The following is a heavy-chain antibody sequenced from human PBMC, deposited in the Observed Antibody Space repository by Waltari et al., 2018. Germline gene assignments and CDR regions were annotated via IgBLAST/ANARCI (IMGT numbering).Heavy chain of an antibody. CDR3: ARDQGDTATVLY. CDR1: GGSISSISYY. J-gene: IGHJ4*02. V-gene: IGHV4-39*07. CDR2: IYYSGST. Sequence: QLQLQESGPGLVKPSETLSLTCTVSGGSISSISYYWGWSRPHPRKGLVGMGGIYYSGSTYYNPSLNRRVTITVETTKNQYSPKLSSVTAADTAVYYCARDQGDTATVLYWGQGTLVTVSS. D-gene: IGHD5-18*01.